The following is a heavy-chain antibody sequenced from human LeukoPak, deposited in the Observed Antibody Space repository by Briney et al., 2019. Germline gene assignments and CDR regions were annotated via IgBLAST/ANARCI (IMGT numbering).Heavy chain of an antibody. CDR1: GFTFSSYS. D-gene: IGHD1-26*01. J-gene: IGHJ4*02. V-gene: IGHV3-21*04. CDR2: ISSSSSYI. CDR3: AITLTPFVGALDY. Sequence: GGSLRLSCAASGFTFSSYSMNWVRQAPGKGLEWVSSISSSSSYIYYADSVKGRFTISRDNAKNSLYLQMNSLRAEDTAVYYCAITLTPFVGALDYWGQGTLVTVSS.